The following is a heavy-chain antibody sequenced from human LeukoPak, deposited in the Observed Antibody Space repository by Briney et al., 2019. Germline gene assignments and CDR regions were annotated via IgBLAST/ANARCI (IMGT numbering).Heavy chain of an antibody. CDR1: GYTFTGYY. Sequence: GASVKVSCKASGYTFTGYYMHWVRQAPGQGLEWMGWINPNSGGTNYAQKFQGRVTMTRDTSISTAYMELSSLRSEDTAVYYCASSEGLGTNHGGGTRQFFWFDPWGQGTLVTVSS. CDR3: ASSEGLGTNHGGGTRQFFWFDP. V-gene: IGHV1-2*02. J-gene: IGHJ5*02. CDR2: INPNSGGT. D-gene: IGHD2-15*01.